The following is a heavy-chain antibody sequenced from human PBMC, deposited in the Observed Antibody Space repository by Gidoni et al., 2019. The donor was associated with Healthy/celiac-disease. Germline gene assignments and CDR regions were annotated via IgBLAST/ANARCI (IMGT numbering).Heavy chain of an antibody. V-gene: IGHV3-66*02. CDR2: IYSGGST. Sequence: EVQLVESGVGLVQPGGSLRPSCAASGFTVRSNYMSWVRQAPGKGLEWVSVIYSGGSTYYADSVKGRFTISRDNSKNTLYLQMNSLRAEDTAVYYCARGITGIDYWGQGTLVTVSS. D-gene: IGHD2-8*02. J-gene: IGHJ4*02. CDR1: GFTVRSNY. CDR3: ARGITGIDY.